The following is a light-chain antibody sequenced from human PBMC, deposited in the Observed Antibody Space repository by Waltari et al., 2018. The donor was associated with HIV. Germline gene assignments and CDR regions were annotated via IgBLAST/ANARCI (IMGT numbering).Light chain of an antibody. CDR3: HQYTDYSTYS. CDR2: MAS. CDR1: ETVDKW. Sequence: DIQLSQSPSTLSPFSGDRVTITCRASETVDKWLAWYQQKPGEAPKLLIYMASTLQHGVPSRFSGSGSGTEFTLTISSLQPDDSATYFCHQYTDYSTYSFGQGTKLEI. J-gene: IGKJ2*03. V-gene: IGKV1-5*03.